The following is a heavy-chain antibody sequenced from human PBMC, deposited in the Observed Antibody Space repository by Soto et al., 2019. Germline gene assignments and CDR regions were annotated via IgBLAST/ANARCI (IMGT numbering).Heavy chain of an antibody. CDR1: GFTFSSYA. CDR3: ARNNPPSAYIYLDP. D-gene: IGHD3-3*02. CDR2: ISVSGHTT. Sequence: GGSLRLSCAASGFTFSSYAMSWVRQAPGKGLDWVSSISVSGHTTKYADSVKGRFTISRDDSKNTLFLQMNSLRAEDTAVFYCARNNPPSAYIYLDPWGQGTLVTVSS. J-gene: IGHJ5*02. V-gene: IGHV3-23*01.